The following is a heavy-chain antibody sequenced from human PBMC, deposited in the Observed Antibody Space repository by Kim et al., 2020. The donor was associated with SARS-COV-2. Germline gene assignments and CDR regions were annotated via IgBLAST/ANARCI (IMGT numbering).Heavy chain of an antibody. J-gene: IGHJ4*02. D-gene: IGHD6-6*01. CDR1: GCSISSSSYY. CDR2: IYDSGST. V-gene: IGHV4-39*01. CDR3: ARHLRAGFIAARPFYFDY. Sequence: SETLSLTCTLSGCSISSSSYYWGWIRQPPGKGLEWIGSIYDSGSTYYNPSLKSRVTISVDTSKNQFSLKLSSVTAADTAGFYCARHLRAGFIAARPFYFDYWGQGTLVTVSS.